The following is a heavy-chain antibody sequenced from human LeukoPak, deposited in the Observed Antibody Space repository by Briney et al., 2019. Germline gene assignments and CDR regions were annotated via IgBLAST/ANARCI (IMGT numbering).Heavy chain of an antibody. D-gene: IGHD3-22*01. J-gene: IGHJ4*02. Sequence: GSLRLSCAASGFTFSSYAMTWVRQAPGKGLEWVSGISGSGGSTYYADSVKGRFTISRDNSKNTLYVQMNSLRAEDTAVYYCAKSDYYDSSGYYYGSDYWGQGTLVIVSS. V-gene: IGHV3-23*01. CDR2: ISGSGGST. CDR3: AKSDYYDSSGYYYGSDY. CDR1: GFTFSSYA.